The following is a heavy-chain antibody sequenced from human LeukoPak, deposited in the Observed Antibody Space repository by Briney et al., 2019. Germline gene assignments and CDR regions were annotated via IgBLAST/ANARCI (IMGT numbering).Heavy chain of an antibody. Sequence: SETLSLTCTVSGGSISSSSYYWGWIRQPPGTGLEWIGSIYYSGSTYYNPSLKSRVTISVDTSKNQFSLKLSSVTAADTAVYYCARVPYDFWSGYFADYYYYYMDVWGKGTTVTVSS. CDR3: ARVPYDFWSGYFADYYYYYMDV. J-gene: IGHJ6*03. CDR2: IYYSGST. D-gene: IGHD3-3*01. CDR1: GGSISSSSYY. V-gene: IGHV4-39*07.